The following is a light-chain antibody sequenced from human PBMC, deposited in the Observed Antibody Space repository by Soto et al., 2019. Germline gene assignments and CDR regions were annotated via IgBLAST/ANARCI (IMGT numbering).Light chain of an antibody. CDR3: NSYRSTSARYV. CDR2: DVS. CDR1: NIDVGGYNY. J-gene: IGLJ1*01. V-gene: IGLV2-14*01. Sequence: QSVLTQPASVSGSPGQSITISCIGTNIDVGGYNYVSWYQPHPGKAPRLIISDVSNRPSGVSNRFSGSKSGNTASLTISGLQAEDEADYYCNSYRSTSARYVFGTGTKVTVL.